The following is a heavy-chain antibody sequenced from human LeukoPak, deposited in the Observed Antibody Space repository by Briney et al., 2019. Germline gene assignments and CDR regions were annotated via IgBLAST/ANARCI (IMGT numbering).Heavy chain of an antibody. CDR2: INHSGST. D-gene: IGHD6-19*01. V-gene: IGHV4-34*01. CDR1: GGSFSGYY. Sequence: PSETLSLTCAVYGGSFSGYYWSWIRQPPGKGLEWIGEINHSGSTNYNPSLKSRVTISVDTSKNQFSLKLSSVTAADTAVYYCARGAYSSGWYTQYNWFDPWGQGTLVTVSS. CDR3: ARGAYSSGWYTQYNWFDP. J-gene: IGHJ5*02.